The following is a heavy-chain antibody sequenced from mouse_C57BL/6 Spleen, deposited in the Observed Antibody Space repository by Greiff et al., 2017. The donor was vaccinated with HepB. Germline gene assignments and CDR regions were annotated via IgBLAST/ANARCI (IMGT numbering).Heavy chain of an antibody. CDR2: INPNNGGT. D-gene: IGHD1-1*01. CDR1: GYTFTDYN. CDR3: ARYHGSSYFAY. J-gene: IGHJ3*01. Sequence: EVKVVESGPELVKPGASVKIPCKASGYTFTDYNMDWVKQSHGKSLEWIGDINPNNGGTIYNQKFKGKATLTVDKSSSTAYMELRSLTSEDTAVYYCARYHGSSYFAYWGQGTLVTVSA. V-gene: IGHV1-18*01.